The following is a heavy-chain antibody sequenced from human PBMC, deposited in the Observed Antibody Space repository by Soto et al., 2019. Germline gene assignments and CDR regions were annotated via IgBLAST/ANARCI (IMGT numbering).Heavy chain of an antibody. CDR1: GNTFASHG. Sequence: QVQLVQSGPEVKKPGASVKVSCKASGNTFASHGFSWVRQAPGQGLEWMGWISGFNGQTNYALKFQGRVTFITYTSTSTAYMELRSLRSDDTAVYFCARVDPRGVAVVRDYWGQGTLVTVSS. V-gene: IGHV1-18*01. CDR2: ISGFNGQT. J-gene: IGHJ4*02. D-gene: IGHD3-10*01. CDR3: ARVDPRGVAVVRDY.